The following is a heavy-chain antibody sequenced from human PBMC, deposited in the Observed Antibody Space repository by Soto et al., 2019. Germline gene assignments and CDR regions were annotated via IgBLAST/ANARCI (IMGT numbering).Heavy chain of an antibody. V-gene: IGHV4-59*01. CDR3: ARDSSGFDYVEGRSYSYGMDV. CDR2: IFYSGNT. J-gene: IGHJ6*02. Sequence: SETLSLSCTVSGGSISTYYWNWIRQPPGKGLEWIGYIFYSGNTNSNPSLTSRVTISVDTSKGQFSLKLSSVTAADTAVYYCARDSSGFDYVEGRSYSYGMDVWGQGTTVTVSS. CDR1: GGSISTYY. D-gene: IGHD5-12*01.